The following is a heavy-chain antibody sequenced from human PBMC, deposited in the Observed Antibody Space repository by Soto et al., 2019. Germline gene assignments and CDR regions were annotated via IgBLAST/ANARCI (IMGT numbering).Heavy chain of an antibody. CDR1: GFTFGDYA. J-gene: IGHJ4*02. Sequence: GGSLRLSCTASGFTFGDYAMSWFRQAPGKGLEWVGFIRSKAYGGTTEYAASVKGRFTISRDDSKSIAYLQMNSLKTEDTAVYYCTREEMPNGSGSHGPLDYWGQGTLVTVSS. V-gene: IGHV3-49*03. D-gene: IGHD3-10*01. CDR3: TREEMPNGSGSHGPLDY. CDR2: IRSKAYGGTT.